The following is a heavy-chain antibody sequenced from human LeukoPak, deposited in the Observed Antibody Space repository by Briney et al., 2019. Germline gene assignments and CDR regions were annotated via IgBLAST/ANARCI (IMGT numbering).Heavy chain of an antibody. Sequence: GGSLRLSCAASGFTFSSYAVSWVRQAPGKGLEWVSAISGSGGSTYYADSVKGRFTISRDNSKNTLYLQMNSLRAEDTAVYYCAKDHDGYSIFDYWGQGTLVTVSS. D-gene: IGHD5-24*01. CDR1: GFTFSSYA. CDR3: AKDHDGYSIFDY. J-gene: IGHJ4*02. CDR2: ISGSGGST. V-gene: IGHV3-23*01.